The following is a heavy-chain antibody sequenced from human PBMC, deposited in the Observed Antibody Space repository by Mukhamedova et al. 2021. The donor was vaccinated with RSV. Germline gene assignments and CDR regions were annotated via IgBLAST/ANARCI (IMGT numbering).Heavy chain of an antibody. V-gene: IGHV4-34*01. Sequence: SGNTHYNPSLKSRVTMSIDTSKNQFSLKLTSATAADRAVYYCARGGYRGSGTVDYWGQGTLVTVSS. J-gene: IGHJ4*02. CDR3: ARGGYRGSGTVDY. CDR2: SGNT. D-gene: IGHD3-10*01.